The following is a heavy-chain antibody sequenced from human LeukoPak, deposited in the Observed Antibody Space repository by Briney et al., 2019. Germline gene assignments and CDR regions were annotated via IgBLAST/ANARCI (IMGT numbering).Heavy chain of an antibody. CDR3: ARDEYYDSSGYYPIYYFDY. V-gene: IGHV1-18*01. CDR2: ISAYNGNT. CDR1: GYTFTSCG. J-gene: IGHJ4*02. Sequence: ASVKVSCKASGYTFTSCGISWVRQAPGQGLEWMGWISAYNGNTNYAQKLQGRVTMTTDTSTSTAYMELRSLRSDDTAVYYCARDEYYDSSGYYPIYYFDYWGQGTLVTVSS. D-gene: IGHD3-22*01.